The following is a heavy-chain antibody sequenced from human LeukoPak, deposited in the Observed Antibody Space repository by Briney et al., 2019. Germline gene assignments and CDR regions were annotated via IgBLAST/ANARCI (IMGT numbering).Heavy chain of an antibody. D-gene: IGHD6-13*01. J-gene: IGHJ6*03. CDR1: GGTFSSYA. Sequence: SVKVSCKASGGTFSSYAISWVRQAPGQGLEWMGRIIPIFGTANYAQKFQGRVTTTADESTSTAYMELSSLRSEDTAVYYCARGYSSSRNYYYYYYYMDVWGKGTTVTVSS. CDR3: ARGYSSSRNYYYYYYYMDV. CDR2: IIPIFGTA. V-gene: IGHV1-69*15.